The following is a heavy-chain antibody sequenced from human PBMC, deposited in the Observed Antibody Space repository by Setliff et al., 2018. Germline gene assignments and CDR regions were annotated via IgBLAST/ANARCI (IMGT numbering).Heavy chain of an antibody. CDR2: IHQDGSER. Sequence: GSLRLSCAASGFTFSSYWMSWVRQAHGKGLEWVANIHQDGSERHYVDSVKGRFTISRDNAKNSLYLQMNRLRAEDTAVYFCASREEGSSWYYYYGMDVWGQGTTVTVSS. J-gene: IGHJ6*02. D-gene: IGHD6-13*01. CDR3: ASREEGSSWYYYYGMDV. CDR1: GFTFSSYW. V-gene: IGHV3-7*01.